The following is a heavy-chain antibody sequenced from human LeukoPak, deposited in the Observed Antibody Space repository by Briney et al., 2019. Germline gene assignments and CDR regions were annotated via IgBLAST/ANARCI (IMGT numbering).Heavy chain of an antibody. CDR3: ARGGYSYGLGY. V-gene: IGHV4-34*01. D-gene: IGHD5-18*01. Sequence: SETLSLTCAVYGGSFSGYYWSWIRQPPGKGLEWIGEINHSGSTNYNPSLKSRVTISVDTSKNQFSLKLSSVTAADTAVYYCARGGYSYGLGYWGQGTLVTVSS. CDR2: INHSGST. J-gene: IGHJ4*02. CDR1: GGSFSGYY.